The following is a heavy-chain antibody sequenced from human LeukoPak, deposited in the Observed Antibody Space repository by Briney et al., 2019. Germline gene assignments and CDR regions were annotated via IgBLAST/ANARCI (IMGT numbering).Heavy chain of an antibody. J-gene: IGHJ4*02. CDR2: ISGSGGST. D-gene: IGHD6-19*01. V-gene: IGHV3-23*01. Sequence: KAGGSLRLSCAASGFTFSSYAMSWVRQAPGKGLEWVSAISGSGGSTYYADSVKGRFTISRDNSKNTLYLQMNSLRAEDTAVYYCAKDENSSGQLNFDYWGQGTLVTVSS. CDR3: AKDENSSGQLNFDY. CDR1: GFTFSSYA.